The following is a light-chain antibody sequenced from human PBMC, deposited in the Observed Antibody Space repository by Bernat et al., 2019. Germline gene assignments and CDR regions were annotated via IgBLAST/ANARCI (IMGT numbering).Light chain of an antibody. J-gene: IGKJ1*01. CDR3: QQYITLPLT. CDR2: AAS. Sequence: DIVMTQSPGTLSVSPGERATLSCRASQSVGSNLAWYQKKPGQGPRLLIYAASTRAKDVPARFSGSGSATEFTLTISGLQSEDFAVYHCQQYITLPLTFGQGTKVEV. CDR1: QSVGSN. V-gene: IGKV3-15*01.